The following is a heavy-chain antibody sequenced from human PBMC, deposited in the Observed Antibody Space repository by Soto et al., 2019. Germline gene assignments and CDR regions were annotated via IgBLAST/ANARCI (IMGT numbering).Heavy chain of an antibody. CDR2: ISYDGSNK. J-gene: IGHJ4*02. CDR3: ARVLGYDCVGGFDY. CDR1: GFTFSSYA. D-gene: IGHD3-3*01. V-gene: IGHV3-30-3*01. Sequence: QVQLVESGGGVVQPGRSLRLSCAASGFTFSSYAMHWVRQAPGKGLEWVAVISYDGSNKYYADSVKGRFTISRDNSKNTLYLQMNSLRAEDTAVYYCARVLGYDCVGGFDYWGQGTLVTVSS.